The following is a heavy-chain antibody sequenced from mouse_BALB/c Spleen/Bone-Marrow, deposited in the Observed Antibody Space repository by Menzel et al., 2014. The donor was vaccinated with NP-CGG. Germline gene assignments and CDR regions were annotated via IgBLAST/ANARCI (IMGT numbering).Heavy chain of an antibody. CDR1: GIDLSGNF. D-gene: IGHD1-1*02. J-gene: IGHJ3*02. CDR3: ARYGSSGSLDL. Sequence: ESGGRLVTPGTPLTLRCTVSGIDLSGNFMGWVRQAPGEGLEYIGWIHTDGSAYYANWAKGRFTISKTSTTVDLKITSPTIEDTATYFCARYGSSGSLDLWGQGTLVTVS. V-gene: IGHV5-6-5*01. CDR2: IHTDGSA.